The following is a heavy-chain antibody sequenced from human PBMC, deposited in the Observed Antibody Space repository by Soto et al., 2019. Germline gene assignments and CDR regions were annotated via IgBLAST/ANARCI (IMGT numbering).Heavy chain of an antibody. V-gene: IGHV1-46*01. D-gene: IGHD1-26*01. CDR1: GYTLATYS. J-gene: IGHJ5*02. CDR2: ISPDGNA. Sequence: VKVSCKESGYTLATYSMRWVRQAPGQGLEWMGIISPDGNAGFAQKFRGRINMTRTTSISTAYLELSSLRSDDSAVYFCARRKERSCPYYLDLWGQGTQVIVSS. CDR3: ARRKERSCPYYLDL.